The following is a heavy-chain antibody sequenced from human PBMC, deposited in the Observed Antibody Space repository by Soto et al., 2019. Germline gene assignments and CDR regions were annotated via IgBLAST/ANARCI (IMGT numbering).Heavy chain of an antibody. CDR3: ARDGRIGWGSAVAEAYYYGMDV. V-gene: IGHV3-30-3*01. D-gene: IGHD6-19*01. Sequence: PVGSLRPSCAPSGFTFSRYAMHWVRQAPCKGLARVAVISYDGSNKYYADSVKGRFTISRDNSKNTLYLQMNSLRAEDTAVYYCARDGRIGWGSAVAEAYYYGMDVWGQGTTVTVSS. J-gene: IGHJ6*02. CDR2: ISYDGSNK. CDR1: GFTFSRYA.